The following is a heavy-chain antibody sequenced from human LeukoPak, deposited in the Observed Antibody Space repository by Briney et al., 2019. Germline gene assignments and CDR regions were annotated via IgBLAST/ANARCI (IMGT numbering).Heavy chain of an antibody. CDR1: GGSISSYY. J-gene: IGHJ4*02. CDR2: IYYSGST. D-gene: IGHD6-13*01. Sequence: SETLSLTCTVPGGSISSYYWSWIRQPPGKGLEWIGYIYYSGSTNYNPSLKSRVTISVDTSKNQFSLKLSSVTAADTAVYYCVRHVPPSRISSWYLDFDYWGQGTLVTVSS. CDR3: VRHVPPSRISSWYLDFDY. V-gene: IGHV4-59*08.